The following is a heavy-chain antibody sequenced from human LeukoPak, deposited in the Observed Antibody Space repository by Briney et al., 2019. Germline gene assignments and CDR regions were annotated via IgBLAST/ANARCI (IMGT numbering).Heavy chain of an antibody. CDR1: GFTFSTYA. J-gene: IGHJ4*02. CDR3: AKRYYDNSGWFDY. Sequence: GGSLRLSCAASGFTFSTYAMSWVRQAPGKGLEWVSAISAPSSGGTYYADSVKGRFTISSDNSKNTLYLQMNSLRAEDTAVYYCAKRYYDNSGWFDYWGQGTLVTVSS. V-gene: IGHV3-23*01. CDR2: ISAPSSGGT. D-gene: IGHD3-22*01.